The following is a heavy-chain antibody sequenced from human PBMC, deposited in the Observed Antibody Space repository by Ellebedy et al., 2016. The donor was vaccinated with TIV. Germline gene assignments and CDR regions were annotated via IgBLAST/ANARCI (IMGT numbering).Heavy chain of an antibody. CDR3: AREGAHGYFQH. Sequence: MPSETLSLTCTVSGGSISSYYWSWIRQPPGKGLQWIGFIFYSGSTNYNPSLKRRVTLSVDTSKNQFSLKLRSVTAADTAVYYCAREGAHGYFQHWGQGTLVTVSA. J-gene: IGHJ1*01. V-gene: IGHV4-59*01. CDR2: IFYSGST. CDR1: GGSISSYY. D-gene: IGHD4/OR15-4a*01.